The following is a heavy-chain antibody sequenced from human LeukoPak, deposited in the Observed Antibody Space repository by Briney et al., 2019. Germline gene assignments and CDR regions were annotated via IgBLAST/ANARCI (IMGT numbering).Heavy chain of an antibody. Sequence: GASVKVSCKASGYSFTSYYMHWVRQAPGQGLEWMGIINPSGGSTSYAQKFQGRVTMTRDMSTSTVYMELSSLRSDDTAVYYCARESRYDAFDIWGQGTMVTVSS. CDR2: INPSGGST. J-gene: IGHJ3*02. CDR1: GYSFTSYY. CDR3: ARESRYDAFDI. V-gene: IGHV1-46*01.